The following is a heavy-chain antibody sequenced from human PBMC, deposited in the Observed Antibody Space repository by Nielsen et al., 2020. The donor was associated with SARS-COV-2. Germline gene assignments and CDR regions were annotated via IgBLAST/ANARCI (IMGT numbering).Heavy chain of an antibody. D-gene: IGHD6-19*01. CDR2: INHSGST. CDR1: GGSFSGYY. J-gene: IGHJ4*02. V-gene: IGHV4-34*01. Sequence: SETLSLTCAVYGGSFSGYYWSWIRQPPGKGLEWVGDINHSGSTSYNPSLKSRLTISVDTSKNQFSLKLSSVTAADTAVYYCARVSNSGWIFDYWGQGIRITASS. CDR3: ARVSNSGWIFDY.